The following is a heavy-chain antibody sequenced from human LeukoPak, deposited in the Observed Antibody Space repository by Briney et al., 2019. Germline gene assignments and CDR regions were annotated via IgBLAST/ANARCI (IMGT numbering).Heavy chain of an antibody. D-gene: IGHD6-19*01. CDR3: ARDRSIAVAGNYYYYMDV. J-gene: IGHJ6*03. CDR1: GGSISSGNYY. CDR2: IYTSGST. Sequence: TSETLSLTCTVSGGSISSGNYYWSWIRQPAGKGLEWIGRIYTSGSTNYNPSLKSRVTISVDTSKNQFSLKLSSVTAADTAVYYCARDRSIAVAGNYYYYMDVWGKGTTVTVSS. V-gene: IGHV4-61*02.